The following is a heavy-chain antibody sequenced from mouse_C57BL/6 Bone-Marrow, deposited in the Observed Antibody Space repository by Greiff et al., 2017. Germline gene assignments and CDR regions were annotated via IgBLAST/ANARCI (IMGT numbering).Heavy chain of an antibody. D-gene: IGHD1-1*01. V-gene: IGHV1-82*01. CDR2: IYPGDGDT. J-gene: IGHJ2*01. CDR1: GYAFSSSW. Sequence: QVQLQQSGPDLVKPGASVKISCKASGYAFSSSWMNWVKQRPGKGLEWIGRIYPGDGDTNYNGKFKGKATLTADNSSSTAYMQLSSLTSEDSAVYFCAREITTVVAYDFDDWGQGTTLTVSS. CDR3: AREITTVVAYDFDD.